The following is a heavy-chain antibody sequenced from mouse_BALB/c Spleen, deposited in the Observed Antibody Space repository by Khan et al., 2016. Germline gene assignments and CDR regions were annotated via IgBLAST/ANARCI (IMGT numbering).Heavy chain of an antibody. V-gene: IGHV1-18*01. Sequence: VQLQQSDPDLVKPGASVKISCKASGYSFTAYYMYWVKQSHGKSLEWIGRINPNNGATTFNQKFKGKAILTVDKSSTTAYMELRSLASEDSAVYYCARDVDVNWGQGTTLTVS. CDR1: GYSFTAYY. CDR2: INPNNGAT. D-gene: IGHD2-3*01. CDR3: ARDVDVN. J-gene: IGHJ2*01.